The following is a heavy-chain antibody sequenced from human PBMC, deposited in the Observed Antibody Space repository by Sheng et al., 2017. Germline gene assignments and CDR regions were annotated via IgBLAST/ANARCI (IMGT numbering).Heavy chain of an antibody. D-gene: IGHD5-12*01. J-gene: IGHJ4*02. CDR2: IRNSGDAT. CDR3: AKIMSSDYDRHFDY. CDR1: GFSFSTYA. V-gene: IGHV3-23*04. Sequence: EMQLVESGGGLVQPGGSLRLSCAASGFSFSTYAMSWVRQAPGKGPEWVSGIRNSGDATWYADSVKGRFTISRDNSKSTVYLQMNSLRAEDTAVYYCAKIMSSDYDRHFDYWGQGTLVTVSS.